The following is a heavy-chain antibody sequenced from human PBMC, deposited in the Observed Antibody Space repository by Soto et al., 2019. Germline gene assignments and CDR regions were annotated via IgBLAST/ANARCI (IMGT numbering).Heavy chain of an antibody. V-gene: IGHV1-69*13. J-gene: IGHJ5*02. CDR2: IIPIFGTA. Sequence: SVKGSGKASGWAFSSYAISWVRQAPGQGLEWMGGIIPIFGTANYAQKFQGRVTITADESTSTAYMELSSLRSEDTAVYYCAAARPPWNWFDPWGQGTMVTVSS. CDR1: GWAFSSYA. D-gene: IGHD6-6*01. CDR3: AAARPPWNWFDP.